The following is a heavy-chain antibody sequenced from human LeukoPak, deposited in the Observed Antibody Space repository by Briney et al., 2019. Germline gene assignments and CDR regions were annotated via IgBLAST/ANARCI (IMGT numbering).Heavy chain of an antibody. V-gene: IGHV4-38-2*02. J-gene: IGHJ5*02. Sequence: PSETLSLTCTVSGYSISTGYYWGWIRQPPGKGLEWIGSIYYSGSTYYNPSLKSRVTISVDTSKNQFSLKLSSVTAADTAVYYCASLIAAAGYGKIDPWGQGTLVTVSS. D-gene: IGHD6-13*01. CDR2: IYYSGST. CDR1: GYSISTGYY. CDR3: ASLIAAAGYGKIDP.